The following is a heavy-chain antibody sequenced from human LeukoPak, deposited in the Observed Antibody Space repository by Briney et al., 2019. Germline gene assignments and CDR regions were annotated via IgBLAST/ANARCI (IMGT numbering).Heavy chain of an antibody. D-gene: IGHD6-19*01. CDR3: ARDSGWARYYFDY. CDR2: IIPIFDTA. Sequence: GASVKVSCKASGGTFSSYAISWVRQAPGQGLEWMGGIIPIFDTANYAQKFQGRVTITADESTSTAYMELSSLRSEDTAVYYCARDSGWARYYFDYWGQGTLVTVSS. V-gene: IGHV1-69*01. CDR1: GGTFSSYA. J-gene: IGHJ4*02.